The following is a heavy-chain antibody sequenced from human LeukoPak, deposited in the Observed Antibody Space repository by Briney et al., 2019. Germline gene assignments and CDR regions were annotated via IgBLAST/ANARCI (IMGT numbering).Heavy chain of an antibody. CDR2: IRYDGSNK. V-gene: IGHV3-30*02. CDR1: GFTLGSYC. J-gene: IGHJ5*02. CDR3: AKARGAVAGTDWFDP. Sequence: GGSLRLSCAASGFTLGSYCMHWVRQAPGKGLEWVAFIRYDGSNKYYADSVKGRFTISRDNSKNTLYLQMNSLRAEDTAVYYCAKARGAVAGTDWFDPWGQGTLVTVSS. D-gene: IGHD6-19*01.